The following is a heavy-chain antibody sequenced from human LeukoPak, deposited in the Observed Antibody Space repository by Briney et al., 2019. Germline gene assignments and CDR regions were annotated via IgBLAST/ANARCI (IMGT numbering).Heavy chain of an antibody. Sequence: GASVKVSCKASGYTFTSYDINWVRQATGQGLEWMGWMNPNSGNTGYAQKFQGRVTMTTDTSTSTAYMELRSLRSDDTAVYYCARDNSAMKDYYYMGVWGKGTTVTVSS. CDR1: GYTFTSYD. CDR2: MNPNSGNT. J-gene: IGHJ6*03. CDR3: ARDNSAMKDYYYMGV. V-gene: IGHV1-8*01.